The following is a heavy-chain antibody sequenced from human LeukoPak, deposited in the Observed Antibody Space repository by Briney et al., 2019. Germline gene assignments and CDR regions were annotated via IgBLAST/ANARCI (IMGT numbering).Heavy chain of an antibody. Sequence: GESLEISCKASGYPFSTYWIAWVRQMPGKGLEWMGIIDPSDSETRYSPSFQGQVTTSVDKSISTAYLQWRSLKASDTAMYYCARRRAASTIYHYSMDFWGHGTTVIVSS. J-gene: IGHJ6*02. CDR1: GYPFSTYW. CDR3: ARRRAASTIYHYSMDF. CDR2: IDPSDSET. D-gene: IGHD5/OR15-5a*01. V-gene: IGHV5-51*01.